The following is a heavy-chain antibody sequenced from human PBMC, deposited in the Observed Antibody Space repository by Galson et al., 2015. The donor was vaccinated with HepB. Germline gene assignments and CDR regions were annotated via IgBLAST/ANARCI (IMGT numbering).Heavy chain of an antibody. CDR1: GFTFSIYA. J-gene: IGHJ4*02. Sequence: SLRLSCAASGFTFSIYAMGWVRQAPGRGLEWVSAISGSSTSTYYADSVKGRFTISRDNSKNTLSLQMNSLRAEDTATYYCAKRRFSAGGDFDYWGQGTLVTVSS. D-gene: IGHD3-16*01. CDR3: AKRRFSAGGDFDY. CDR2: ISGSSTST. V-gene: IGHV3-23*01.